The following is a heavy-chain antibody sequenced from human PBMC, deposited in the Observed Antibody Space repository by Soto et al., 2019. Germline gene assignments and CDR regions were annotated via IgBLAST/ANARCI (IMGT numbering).Heavy chain of an antibody. CDR1: GYNFTSYW. D-gene: IGHD3-9*01. CDR2: IDPSDSYT. V-gene: IGHV5-10-1*01. CDR3: ARQYYDILTGYSHFDY. Sequence: LKSSEKGPGYNFTSYWSRRFRQMTGKGLEWMGMIDPSDSYTNYSPSFQGHVTISADKSISTAYLQWSSLKASDTAMYYCARQYYDILTGYSHFDYWGQGTLVTVSS. J-gene: IGHJ4*02.